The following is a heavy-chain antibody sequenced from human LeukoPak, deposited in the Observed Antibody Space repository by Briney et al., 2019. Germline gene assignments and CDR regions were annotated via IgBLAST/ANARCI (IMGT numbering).Heavy chain of an antibody. V-gene: IGHV3-7*01. CDR3: ARARVVAATREGFDY. CDR2: INQDGSEK. CDR1: GFTFSDYW. J-gene: IGHJ4*02. Sequence: PGGSLRLSCAASGFTFSDYWMNWVRQAPGKGLEWVGNINQDGSEKNYVDSVKGRFTISRDNAKNSLYLQMNSLRAEDTAVYYCARARVVAATREGFDYWGQGTLVTVSS. D-gene: IGHD2-15*01.